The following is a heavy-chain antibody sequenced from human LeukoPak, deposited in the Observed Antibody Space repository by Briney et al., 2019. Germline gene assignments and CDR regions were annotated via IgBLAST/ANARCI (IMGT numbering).Heavy chain of an antibody. J-gene: IGHJ4*02. CDR2: ISGCGGST. CDR1: GFTFSSYA. Sequence: PGGSLRLSCAASGFTFSSYAMSWVRQAPGKGLEWVAAISGCGGSTYYADSVKGRFTISRDNSKNTLYLQMNSLRAEDTAVYYCAKSQDDFWSGYPLFLDYWGQGTLVTVSS. D-gene: IGHD3-3*01. V-gene: IGHV3-23*01. CDR3: AKSQDDFWSGYPLFLDY.